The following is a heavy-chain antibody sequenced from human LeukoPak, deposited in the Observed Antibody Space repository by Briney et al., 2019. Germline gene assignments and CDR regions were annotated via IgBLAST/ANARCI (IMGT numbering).Heavy chain of an antibody. V-gene: IGHV3-66*01. Sequence: GGSLRLSCAASGFTVSSNYMSWVRQAPGKGLEWVSVIYSGGSTYYADSVKGRFTISRDNSKNTLYLQMNSLRAEDTAVYYCARDPTGSGSYFYWGQGTLVTVSS. CDR3: ARDPTGSGSYFY. J-gene: IGHJ4*02. CDR2: IYSGGST. CDR1: GFTVSSNY. D-gene: IGHD1-26*01.